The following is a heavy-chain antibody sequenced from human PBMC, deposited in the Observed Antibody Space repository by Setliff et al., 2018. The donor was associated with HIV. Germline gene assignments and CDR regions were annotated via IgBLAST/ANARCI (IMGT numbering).Heavy chain of an antibody. V-gene: IGHV3-30*01. J-gene: IGHJ4*02. Sequence: PGGSLRLSWAASGFTFTNYAFHWVRQAPGKGLEWVALISFDGSNKYYADPVKGRFTLSRDNSNNTVYLQMNSLTPEDTAVYYCATTSGDLGWGQGTLVTVSS. CDR2: ISFDGSNK. CDR3: ATTSGDLG. CDR1: GFTFTNYA. D-gene: IGHD3-16*01.